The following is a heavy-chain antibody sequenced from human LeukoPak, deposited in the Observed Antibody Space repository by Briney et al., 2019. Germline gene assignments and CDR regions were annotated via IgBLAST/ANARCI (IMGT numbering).Heavy chain of an antibody. CDR2: IYTSGST. CDR3: ARVAGVVIPGFYYYGMDV. D-gene: IGHD3-3*01. Sequence: SETLSLTCTVSGGSISSYYWSWIRQPAGKGLEWIGRIYTSGSTNYNPSLKSRVTMSVDTSKNQFSLKLSSVTAADTAVYYCARVAGVVIPGFYYYGMDVWGQGTTVTVSS. V-gene: IGHV4-4*07. CDR1: GGSISSYY. J-gene: IGHJ6*02.